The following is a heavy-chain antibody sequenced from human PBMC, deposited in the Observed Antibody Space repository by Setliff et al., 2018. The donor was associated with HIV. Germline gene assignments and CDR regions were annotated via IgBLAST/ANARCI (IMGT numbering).Heavy chain of an antibody. J-gene: IGHJ6*02. CDR2: IHPSGET. CDR1: GGSINYYY. D-gene: IGHD2-15*01. Sequence: PSETLSLTCTVSGGSINYYYWSWIRQPPGKNPEYIGYIHPSGETYYSPSLMGRLTISLDTANNRFSLRLTSATAADTAIYYCARKAADVSGGGMDVWGQGTTVTSP. V-gene: IGHV4-4*08. CDR3: ARKAADVSGGGMDV.